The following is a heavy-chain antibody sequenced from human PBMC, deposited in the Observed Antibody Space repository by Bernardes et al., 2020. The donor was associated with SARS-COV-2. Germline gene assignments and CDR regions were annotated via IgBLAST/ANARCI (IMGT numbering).Heavy chain of an antibody. V-gene: IGHV4-31*03. CDR3: ARGRVNYNYIHYFDY. Sequence: SETLSLTCTVSGDSISGGGFYWNWIRQHPGRGLEWIGCIYKSGNTYFNPSLKSRLFMSVDASENQFSLNLNSVTAADTAVYYCARGRVNYNYIHYFDYWGQGALVTVSS. CDR1: GDSISGGGFY. J-gene: IGHJ4*02. D-gene: IGHD5-12*01. CDR2: IYKSGNT.